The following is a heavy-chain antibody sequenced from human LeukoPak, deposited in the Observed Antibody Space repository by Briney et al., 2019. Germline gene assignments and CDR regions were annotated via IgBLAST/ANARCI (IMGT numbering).Heavy chain of an antibody. CDR2: IYYSGST. Sequence: SETLSLTCAVYGGSFSGYYWSWIRQPPGKGLEWIGSIYYSGSTYYNPSLKSRVTISVDTSKNQFSLKLSSVTAADTAVYYCARVSSSSWAYFDYWGQGTLVTVSS. D-gene: IGHD6-13*01. J-gene: IGHJ4*02. V-gene: IGHV4-34*01. CDR3: ARVSSSSWAYFDY. CDR1: GGSFSGYY.